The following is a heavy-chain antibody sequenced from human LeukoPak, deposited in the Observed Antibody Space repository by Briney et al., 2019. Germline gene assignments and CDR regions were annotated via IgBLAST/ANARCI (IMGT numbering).Heavy chain of an antibody. D-gene: IGHD5-12*01. V-gene: IGHV3-30*02. J-gene: IGHJ4*02. CDR1: GFTFSSYG. Sequence: GGSLRLSCAASGFTFSSYGMHWVRQAPGKGLEWVAFIRYDGSNKYYADSVKGRFTISRDNSKNTLYLQVNSLRAEDTAVYYCAKDSVEYSGYDCLDYWGQGTLVTVSS. CDR2: IRYDGSNK. CDR3: AKDSVEYSGYDCLDY.